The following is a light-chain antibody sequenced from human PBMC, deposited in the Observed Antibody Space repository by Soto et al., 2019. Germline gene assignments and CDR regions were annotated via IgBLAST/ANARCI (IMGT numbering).Light chain of an antibody. Sequence: DIVMTQSPDSLALSLGERATINCKSSQSVFYSSKSKNYLAWYQQKPGQPPKLLIYWTSIRDSGVPDRFSGSGSGTDFTLTISSLQAEDVAVYYCQQFHSTPFTFGGGTKVDIK. V-gene: IGKV4-1*01. CDR1: QSVFYSSKSKNY. J-gene: IGKJ4*01. CDR2: WTS. CDR3: QQFHSTPFT.